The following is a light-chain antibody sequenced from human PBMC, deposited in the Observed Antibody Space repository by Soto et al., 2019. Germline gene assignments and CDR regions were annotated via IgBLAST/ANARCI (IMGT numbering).Light chain of an antibody. CDR1: SSDVGGYNY. CDR3: CSYVGARTYV. Sequence: QSLLTQPASVSGSPGQSITISCTGTSSDVGGYNYVSWYQQHPGKAPKLMIYEDTKRPSGVPNRFSGSTSGSTASLTISGLQAEDEADYYCCSYVGARTYVFGNGTKVSV. CDR2: EDT. V-gene: IGLV2-23*01. J-gene: IGLJ1*01.